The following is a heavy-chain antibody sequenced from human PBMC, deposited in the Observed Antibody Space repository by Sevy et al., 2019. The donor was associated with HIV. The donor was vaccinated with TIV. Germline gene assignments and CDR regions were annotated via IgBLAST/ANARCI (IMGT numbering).Heavy chain of an antibody. CDR3: ARGNSRWDY. CDR2: IKQDGSEK. D-gene: IGHD5-12*01. J-gene: IGHJ4*02. V-gene: IGHV3-7*01. Sequence: GGSLRLSCAASGFNFSSHWMIWVRQAPGKGLEWVANIKQDGSEKYYVDSVKGRFTISRDNAKNSLYLQMNSLRGEDTAIYYCARGNSRWDYWGQGTLVTVSS. CDR1: GFNFSSHW.